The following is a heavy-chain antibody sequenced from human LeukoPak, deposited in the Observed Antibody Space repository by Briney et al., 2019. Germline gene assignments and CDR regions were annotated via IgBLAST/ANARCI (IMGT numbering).Heavy chain of an antibody. Sequence: PGGSLRLSCAASGFIFSNSAMTWVHQAPGKGLEWVSVIGDSGSNTYYADSVKGRFTISRDNSKNTLYLQMSSLRAEDTAIYYCAKVSIFQGAFDYWGQGTLVTVSP. J-gene: IGHJ4*02. D-gene: IGHD3-9*01. CDR3: AKVSIFQGAFDY. CDR1: GFIFSNSA. CDR2: IGDSGSNT. V-gene: IGHV3-23*01.